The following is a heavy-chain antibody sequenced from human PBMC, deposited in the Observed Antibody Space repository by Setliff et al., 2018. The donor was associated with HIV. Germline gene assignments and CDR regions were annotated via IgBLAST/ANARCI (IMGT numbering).Heavy chain of an antibody. V-gene: IGHV5-51*01. CDR1: GYSFTSYW. CDR3: ARLSQRIRIFGVINRGEEFDI. CDR2: THPGDSET. Sequence: GESLKISCKASGYSFTSYWIGWVRQMPGKGLEWMGITHPGDSETRYSPSFEGQVTISADNSNTTAYLQWSSLKASDTAMYFCARLSQRIRIFGVINRGEEFDIWGQGTMVTVSS. D-gene: IGHD3-3*01. J-gene: IGHJ3*02.